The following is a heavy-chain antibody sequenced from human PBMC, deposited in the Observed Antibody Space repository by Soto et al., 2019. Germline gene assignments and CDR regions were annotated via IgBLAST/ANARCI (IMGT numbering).Heavy chain of an antibody. J-gene: IGHJ6*02. CDR2: ISAYNGNT. V-gene: IGHV1-18*01. CDR1: GYTFTSYG. CDR3: ARARIAVALVSYYYGMDV. Sequence: QVQLVQSGAEVKKPGASVKVSCKASGYTFTSYGISWVRQAPGQGLEWMGWISAYNGNTNYAQKLPGRVTMTTDTSTSTGYMELRSLRSDDTAVYYCARARIAVALVSYYYGMDVWGQGTTVTVSS. D-gene: IGHD6-19*01.